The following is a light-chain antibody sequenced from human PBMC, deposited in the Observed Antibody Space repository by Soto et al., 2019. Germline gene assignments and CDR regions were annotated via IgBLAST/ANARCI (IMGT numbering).Light chain of an antibody. CDR1: SSNVGRNT. CDR2: SDN. V-gene: IGLV1-44*01. CDR3: AAWDDSLIGLV. J-gene: IGLJ2*01. Sequence: QSVLTQPPSASGTPGQRVTISCSGSSSNVGRNTVHWYQQVPGTAPKLVIYSDNQRPSGVADRFSGSKSDTSASLAISGLQSEDEAYYYCAAWDDSLIGLVFGGGTQLTVL.